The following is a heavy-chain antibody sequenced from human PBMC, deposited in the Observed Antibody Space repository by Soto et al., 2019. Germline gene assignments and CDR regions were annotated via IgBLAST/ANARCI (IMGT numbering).Heavy chain of an antibody. V-gene: IGHV4-4*02. D-gene: IGHD3-16*01. J-gene: IGHJ4*02. Sequence: SETLSLTCAVSGGSISSSNWWSWVRQPPGKGLEWIGEIYHSGSTNYNPSLKSRVTISVDKSKNQFSLKLSSVTAADTAVYYCARWGAGIPDYYFDYWGQGTLVTVSS. CDR1: GGSISSSNW. CDR3: ARWGAGIPDYYFDY. CDR2: IYHSGST.